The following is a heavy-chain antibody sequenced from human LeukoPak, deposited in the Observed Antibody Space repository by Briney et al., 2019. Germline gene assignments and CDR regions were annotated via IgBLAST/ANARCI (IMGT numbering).Heavy chain of an antibody. CDR1: GFTFTSYY. CDR3: ARDGTHYYGSGIAGY. CDR2: INPSGGST. D-gene: IGHD3-10*01. J-gene: IGHJ4*02. Sequence: GGSLRLSCAASGFTFTSYYMHWVRQAPGQGLEWMGIINPSGGSTSYAQKFQGRVTMTRDTSISTAYMELSRLRSDDTAVYYCARDGTHYYGSGIAGYWGQGTLVTVSS. V-gene: IGHV1-46*01.